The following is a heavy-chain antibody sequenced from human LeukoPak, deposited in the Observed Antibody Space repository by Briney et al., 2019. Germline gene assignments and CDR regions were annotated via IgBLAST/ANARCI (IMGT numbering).Heavy chain of an antibody. CDR3: ARDSGAFGGYYYDYYYYMDV. J-gene: IGHJ6*03. V-gene: IGHV4-59*01. Sequence: SETLSLTCTVSGGSISSYYWSWIRQPPGKGLEWIGYIYYSGSTNYNPSLKSRVTISVDTSKNQFSLKLSSVTAADTAVYYCARDSGAFGGYYYDYYYYMDVWGKGTTVTVSS. CDR2: IYYSGST. CDR1: GGSISSYY. D-gene: IGHD3-22*01.